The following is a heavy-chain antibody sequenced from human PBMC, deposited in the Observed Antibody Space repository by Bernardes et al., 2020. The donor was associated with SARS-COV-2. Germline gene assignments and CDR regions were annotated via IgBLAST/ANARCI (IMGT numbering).Heavy chain of an antibody. CDR2: INSHGSRT. J-gene: IGHJ4*02. CDR3: ARDAYSGSYYDN. V-gene: IGHV3-74*01. Sequence: WGSLRLSCAASGFTFRSYWLHWVLQAPGKGLVWVSRINSHGSRTIYADSVKGRFTISRDNAKNRLYLQMNSLRVEDTAVYYCARDAYSGSYYDNWGQGTLVTVSS. D-gene: IGHD1-26*01. CDR1: GFTFRSYW.